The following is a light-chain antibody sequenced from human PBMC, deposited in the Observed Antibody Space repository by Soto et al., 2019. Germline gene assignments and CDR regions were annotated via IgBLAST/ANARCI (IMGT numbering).Light chain of an antibody. CDR1: QSISTN. Sequence: EVVMTQSPVTLSLSPGERATLSCRASQSISTNLVWYQQKPGQAPRLLIYRASTRAIGIPARFSGGGSGTDFTLTIISLQSEDFAIYYCQQYNNWPPWTFGQGTKVDIK. V-gene: IGKV3-15*01. CDR3: QQYNNWPPWT. J-gene: IGKJ1*01. CDR2: RAS.